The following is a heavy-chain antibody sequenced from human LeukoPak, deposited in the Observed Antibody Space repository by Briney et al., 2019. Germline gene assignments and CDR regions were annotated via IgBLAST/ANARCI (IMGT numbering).Heavy chain of an antibody. D-gene: IGHD3-22*01. Sequence: SETLSLTCTVSGGSISSYYWSWIRQPPGKGLEWIGYIYYSGSTNYNPSLKSRVTISVDTSKNQFSLKLSSVTAADTAVYYCARASYYYDSSGYTRHWGQGTMVTVSS. CDR3: ARASYYYDSSGYTRH. CDR1: GGSISSYY. CDR2: IYYSGST. V-gene: IGHV4-59*12. J-gene: IGHJ3*01.